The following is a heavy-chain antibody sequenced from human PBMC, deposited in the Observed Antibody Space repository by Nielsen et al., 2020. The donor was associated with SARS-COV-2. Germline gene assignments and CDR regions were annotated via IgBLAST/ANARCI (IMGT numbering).Heavy chain of an antibody. CDR3: ARADITMVRGVTDPSFDY. V-gene: IGHV3-7*01. D-gene: IGHD3-10*01. Sequence: WIRQPPGKGLEWVANIKQDGSEKYYVDSVKGRFTISRDNAKNSLYLQMNSLRAEDTAVYYCARADITMVRGVTDPSFDYWGQGTLVTVSS. J-gene: IGHJ4*02. CDR2: IKQDGSEK.